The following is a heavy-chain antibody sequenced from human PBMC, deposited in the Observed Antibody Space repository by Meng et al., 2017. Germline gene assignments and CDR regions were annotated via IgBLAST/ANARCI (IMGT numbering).Heavy chain of an antibody. V-gene: IGHV4-38-2*01. CDR1: GYSISSGYY. J-gene: IGHJ1*01. Sequence: SETLSLTCAVSGYSISSGYYWGWIRQPPGKGLEWIGSIYHSGSTYYNPSLKSRVTISVDTSKNQFSLKLSSVTAADTAVYYCAAGYSSSWRAEYFQHWGQGTLVTVSS. CDR2: IYHSGST. D-gene: IGHD6-13*01. CDR3: AAGYSSSWRAEYFQH.